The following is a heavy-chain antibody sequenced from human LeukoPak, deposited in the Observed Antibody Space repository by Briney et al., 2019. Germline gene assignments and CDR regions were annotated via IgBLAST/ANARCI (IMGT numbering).Heavy chain of an antibody. V-gene: IGHV3-30*03. J-gene: IGHJ4*02. CDR1: GFTFSSYG. Sequence: GGSLRLSCAASGFTFSSYGMHWVRQAPGKGLDWVAFTSYDGTKNYYADSVKGRFTISRDNSKNTLFLQTNSLRPEDTAVYYCARLGEDSYGYQTDFDYWGQGTLVTVSS. D-gene: IGHD5-18*01. CDR2: TSYDGTKN. CDR3: ARLGEDSYGYQTDFDY.